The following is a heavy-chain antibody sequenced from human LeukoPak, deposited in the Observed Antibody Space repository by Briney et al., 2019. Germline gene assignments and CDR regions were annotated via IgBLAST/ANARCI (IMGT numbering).Heavy chain of an antibody. V-gene: IGHV3-21*06. D-gene: IGHD3-3*01. CDR3: ARVPRSTRIPIFR. J-gene: IGHJ4*02. CDR2: IVGSSST. Sequence: PGGSLRLSCAASGFTFSNFAMTWVRQAPGKGLEWVSSIVGSSSTYYADSLKGRFTISRDNAKNSLYLQMNSLRAEDTAVYYCARVPRSTRIPIFRWGQGTLVTVSS. CDR1: GFTFSNFA.